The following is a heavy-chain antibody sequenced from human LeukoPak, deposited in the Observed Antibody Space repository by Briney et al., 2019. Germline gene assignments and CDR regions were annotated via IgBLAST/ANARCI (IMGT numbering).Heavy chain of an antibody. Sequence: HPGGSLRLSCAASGFTFSNYWMHWVRQAPGKGLVWVSRINSDGINTSYADSVKGRFTISRDNAKNSLYLQMNSLRAEDTAVYYCAREHWELATKNWFDPWGQGTLVTVSS. CDR3: AREHWELATKNWFDP. V-gene: IGHV3-74*01. CDR2: INSDGINT. D-gene: IGHD1-26*01. J-gene: IGHJ5*02. CDR1: GFTFSNYW.